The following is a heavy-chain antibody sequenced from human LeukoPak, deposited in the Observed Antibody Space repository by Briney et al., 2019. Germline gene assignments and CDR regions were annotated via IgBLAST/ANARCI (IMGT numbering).Heavy chain of an antibody. D-gene: IGHD4-23*01. J-gene: IGHJ4*02. CDR2: IGGPTET. CDR1: GFSFDICA. V-gene: IGHV3-23*01. CDR3: AKDATPRNSIWDYFGK. Sequence: GGSLSLSCVASGFSFDICAMSWVRQAPGKGPEWVSSIGGPTETFYADSVKGRFTVSRDNYQNTLYLQMNSLRAEDTAVYYCAKDATPRNSIWDYFGKWGQGALVTVST.